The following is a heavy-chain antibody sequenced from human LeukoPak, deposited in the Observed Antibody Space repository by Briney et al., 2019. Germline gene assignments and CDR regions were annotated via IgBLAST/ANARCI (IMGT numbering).Heavy chain of an antibody. Sequence: GGSLRLSCAVSGFTFSSYSMNWVRQAPGKGLEWVSSISSSSSYIYYADSVKGRFTISRDNAKNSLYLQMNSLRAEDTAVYYCARELYYDILTGYFPYYYGMDVWGKGTTVTVSS. D-gene: IGHD3-9*01. CDR3: ARELYYDILTGYFPYYYGMDV. J-gene: IGHJ6*04. CDR2: ISSSSSYI. CDR1: GFTFSSYS. V-gene: IGHV3-21*01.